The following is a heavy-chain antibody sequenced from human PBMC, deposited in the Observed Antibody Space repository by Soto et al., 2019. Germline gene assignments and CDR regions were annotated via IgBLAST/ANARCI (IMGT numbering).Heavy chain of an antibody. CDR2: ISSSSSYI. V-gene: IGHV3-21*01. CDR1: GFTFSSYS. D-gene: IGHD3-3*01. Sequence: EVQLVESGGGLVKPGGSLRLSCAASGFTFSSYSMNWVRQAPGKGLEWVSSISSSSSYIYYADSVKGRFTISRDNAKNSLYLQMNSLRAEDTAVYYCARGLRFLEGEGGGTFDYWGQGTLVTVSS. J-gene: IGHJ4*02. CDR3: ARGLRFLEGEGGGTFDY.